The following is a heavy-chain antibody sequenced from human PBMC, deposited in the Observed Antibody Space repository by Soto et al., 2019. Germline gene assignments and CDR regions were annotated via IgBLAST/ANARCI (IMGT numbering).Heavy chain of an antibody. CDR1: GFAFNNYG. D-gene: IGHD2-2*01. CDR2: ISKSDYT. CDR3: AREDSIIIPAVSDF. V-gene: IGHV3-21*01. Sequence: GGSLRLSCTVSGFAFNNYGINWVRRAPGKGLEWVSSISKSDYTYYSDSVKGRFAISRDNAKSSVSLQMNTLRVEDTAVYYCAREDSIIIPAVSDFWGQGTLVTVSS. J-gene: IGHJ4*02.